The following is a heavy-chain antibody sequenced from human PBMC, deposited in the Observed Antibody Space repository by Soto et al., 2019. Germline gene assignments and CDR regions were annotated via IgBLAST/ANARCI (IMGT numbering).Heavy chain of an antibody. Sequence: EVQLLESGGGLVQPGGSLRLSCAASGFTFSSYAMSWVRQAPGKGLEWVSAISGSGGSTYYADSVKGRFTISRDNSKNTLYLKMNSLRAEDTAVYYCAKKLETYYDFWGGYPNMDVWGKGTTVTVSS. D-gene: IGHD3-3*01. CDR2: ISGSGGST. CDR3: AKKLETYYDFWGGYPNMDV. J-gene: IGHJ6*03. V-gene: IGHV3-23*01. CDR1: GFTFSSYA.